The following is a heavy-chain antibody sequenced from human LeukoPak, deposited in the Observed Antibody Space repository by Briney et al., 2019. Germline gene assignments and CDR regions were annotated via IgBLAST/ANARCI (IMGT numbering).Heavy chain of an antibody. Sequence: PGRSLRLSCAASGFTFSNYAMSWVRQAPGKGLEWVSAISGSASSTYHADSVKGRFTISRDNSKNTQYLQMNSLRAEDTAVYYCARDISARDEAWWFDPWGQGTLVTVSS. D-gene: IGHD5-24*01. J-gene: IGHJ5*02. CDR2: ISGSASST. CDR1: GFTFSNYA. V-gene: IGHV3-23*01. CDR3: ARDISARDEAWWFDP.